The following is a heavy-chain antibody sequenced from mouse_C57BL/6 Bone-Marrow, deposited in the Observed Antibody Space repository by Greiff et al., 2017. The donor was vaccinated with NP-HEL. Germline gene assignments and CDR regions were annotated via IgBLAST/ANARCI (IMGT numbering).Heavy chain of an antibody. CDR2: IWSGGST. J-gene: IGHJ4*01. D-gene: IGHD1-1*01. CDR1: GFSLTSYG. V-gene: IGHV2-4*01. CDR3: AKTRFGYGSSSYAMDY. Sequence: VKLMESGPGLVQPSQSLSITCTVSGFSLTSYGVHWVRQPPGKGLEWLGVIWSGGSTDYNAAFISRLSISKDNSKSQVFFKMNSLQADDTAIYYCAKTRFGYGSSSYAMDYWGQGTSVTVSS.